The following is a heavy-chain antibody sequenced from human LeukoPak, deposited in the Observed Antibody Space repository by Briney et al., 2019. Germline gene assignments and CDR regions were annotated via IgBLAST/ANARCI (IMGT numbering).Heavy chain of an antibody. CDR1: AYSVSSAYY. Sequence: SGPGLVKPSETLSLTCTVSAYSVSSAYYWGWIRQSPGKGLEWIGSIYYSGSNYYNPSLKSRVTISVDTSKNQFSLKLDSVTAADTAVYYCATATQFCPSTSCSHYYYYYYMDVWGKGTTVTVSS. V-gene: IGHV4-38-2*02. J-gene: IGHJ6*03. CDR3: ATATQFCPSTSCSHYYYYYYMDV. CDR2: IYYSGSN. D-gene: IGHD2-2*01.